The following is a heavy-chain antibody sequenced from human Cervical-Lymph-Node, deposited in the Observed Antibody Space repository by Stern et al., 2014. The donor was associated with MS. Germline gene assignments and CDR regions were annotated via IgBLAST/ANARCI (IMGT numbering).Heavy chain of an antibody. J-gene: IGHJ4*02. CDR1: GDTFSSYA. Sequence: QVPLVQSGAEVKKPGSSVKVSCKASGDTFSSYAINWVRQAPGQGLEWMGGITRVFGTANYAQRFQGRVTITADKSANTAYMELMTLRSEDTAVYYCARGGGLVGYFDYWGQGTLVSVSS. CDR2: ITRVFGTA. V-gene: IGHV1-69*06. D-gene: IGHD1-26*01. CDR3: ARGGGLVGYFDY.